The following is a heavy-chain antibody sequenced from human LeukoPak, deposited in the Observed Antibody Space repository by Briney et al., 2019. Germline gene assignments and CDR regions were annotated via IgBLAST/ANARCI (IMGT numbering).Heavy chain of an antibody. V-gene: IGHV3-23*01. J-gene: IGHJ4*02. CDR1: GFTFSSYG. Sequence: PGGSLRLSCAASGFTFSSYGMSWVRQAPGKGLEWVSAISGSGGSTYYADSVKGRFTISRDNSKNTLYLQMNSLRAEDTAVYYCAKDRSCSGGSYYEVIDYWGQGTLVTVSS. D-gene: IGHD1-26*01. CDR2: ISGSGGST. CDR3: AKDRSCSGGSYYEVIDY.